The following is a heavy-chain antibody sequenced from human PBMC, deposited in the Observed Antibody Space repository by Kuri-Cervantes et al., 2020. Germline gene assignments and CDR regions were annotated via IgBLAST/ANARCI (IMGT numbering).Heavy chain of an antibody. CDR3: AKGTSMFYYYYYMDV. V-gene: IGHV3-73*01. CDR1: GFTFSGSA. CDR2: IRSKANSYAT. Sequence: GESLKISCAASGFTFSGSAMHWVRQASGKGLEWVGRIRSKANSYATAYAASVKGRFTISRDDSKNTAYLQMNSLRAEDMAVYYCAKGTSMFYYYYYMDVWGKGTTVTVSS. D-gene: IGHD1-1*01. J-gene: IGHJ6*03.